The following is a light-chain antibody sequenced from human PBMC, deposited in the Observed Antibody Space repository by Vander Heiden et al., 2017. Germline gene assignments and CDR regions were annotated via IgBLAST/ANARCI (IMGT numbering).Light chain of an antibody. V-gene: IGKV3-20*01. Sequence: EIVLTQSPGTLSLSQGEGATLSCRASQTVSSTYLAWYQQKPGQAPRLLIYGASSRATDIPDRFSGSGSGTDFTLTINRLEPEDSAVYYCQQYGGSPPMFTFGQGTKLEIK. CDR1: QTVSSTY. J-gene: IGKJ2*01. CDR3: QQYGGSPPMFT. CDR2: GAS.